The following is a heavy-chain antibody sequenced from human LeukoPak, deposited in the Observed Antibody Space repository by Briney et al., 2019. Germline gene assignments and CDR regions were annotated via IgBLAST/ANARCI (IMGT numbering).Heavy chain of an antibody. Sequence: QSGRSLRLSCAASGFTFSSYGMHWVRQAPGKGLEWVAVISYDGSNKYYADSVKGRFTISRDNSKNTLYLQMNSLRAEDTAVYYCAKGSGLSSSWPGGYWGQGTLVAVSS. D-gene: IGHD6-13*01. CDR1: GFTFSSYG. J-gene: IGHJ4*02. CDR2: ISYDGSNK. CDR3: AKGSGLSSSWPGGY. V-gene: IGHV3-30*18.